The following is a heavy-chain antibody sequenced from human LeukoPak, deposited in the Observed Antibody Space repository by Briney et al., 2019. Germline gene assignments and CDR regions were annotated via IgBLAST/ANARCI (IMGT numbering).Heavy chain of an antibody. D-gene: IGHD2-21*02. Sequence: PSETLSLTCTVSGGSISSSTYYWDWIRQPPGKGLEWIGSIYYSGSTFYNPSLKSRITISVDTSKNQFSLKLSSVTAADTAVYYCARTVYCGGDCYPSWGQGTLVTVSS. CDR2: IYYSGST. CDR3: ARTVYCGGDCYPS. J-gene: IGHJ5*02. CDR1: GGSISSSTYY. V-gene: IGHV4-39*01.